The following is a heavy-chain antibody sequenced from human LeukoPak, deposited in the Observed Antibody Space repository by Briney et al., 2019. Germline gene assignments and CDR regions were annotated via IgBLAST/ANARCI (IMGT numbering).Heavy chain of an antibody. D-gene: IGHD3-22*01. CDR2: IIPILGIA. Sequence: SVKVSCKASGGTFSSYTISWVRQAPGQGLEWMGRIIPILGIANYAQKFQGRVTITADKSTSTAYMELSRLRSEDTAVYYCARDHEDSSGYYYQFDYWGQGTLVTV. V-gene: IGHV1-69*04. J-gene: IGHJ4*02. CDR1: GGTFSSYT. CDR3: ARDHEDSSGYYYQFDY.